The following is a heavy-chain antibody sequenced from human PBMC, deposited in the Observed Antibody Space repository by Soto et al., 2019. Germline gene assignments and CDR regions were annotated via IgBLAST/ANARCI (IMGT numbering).Heavy chain of an antibody. J-gene: IGHJ4*02. CDR1: GFTFSNAW. CDR3: TTAPGAYCGGVCYSDFDY. V-gene: IGHV3-15*07. CDR2: IKSKTDGRTT. Sequence: PGGSLRLSCAASGFTFSNAWMNWVRQAPEKGLEWVGRIKSKTDGRTTDYAAPVKGRFTISRDDSKNTLYLQMNSLKTEDTAVYYCTTAPGAYCGGVCYSDFDYWGLGTLVTVSS. D-gene: IGHD2-21*02.